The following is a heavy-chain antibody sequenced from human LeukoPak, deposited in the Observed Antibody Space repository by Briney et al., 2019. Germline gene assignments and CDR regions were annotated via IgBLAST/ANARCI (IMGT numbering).Heavy chain of an antibody. J-gene: IGHJ6*02. V-gene: IGHV4-34*01. Sequence: PSETLSLTCAVYGGSFSGYYWSWIRQPPGKGLEWIGEINHSGSTNYNPSLKSRVTISVDTSKNQFSLKLSSVTAADTAVYYCARSGTGCSYGYDYYGMDVWGQGTTVTVSS. CDR2: INHSGST. CDR1: GGSFSGYY. D-gene: IGHD5-18*01. CDR3: ARSGTGCSYGYDYYGMDV.